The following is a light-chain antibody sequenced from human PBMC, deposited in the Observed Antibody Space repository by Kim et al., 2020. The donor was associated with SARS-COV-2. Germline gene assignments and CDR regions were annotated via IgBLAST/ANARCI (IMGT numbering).Light chain of an antibody. CDR3: SSYTSSSTLYVV. CDR2: DVS. Sequence: ITISCPGTSSDVGGYNYVSWYQQHPGKAPKLMIYDVSNRPSGVSNRFSGSKSGNTASLTISGLQAEDEADYYCSSYTSSSTLYVVFGGGTQLTVL. V-gene: IGLV2-14*03. J-gene: IGLJ2*01. CDR1: SSDVGGYNY.